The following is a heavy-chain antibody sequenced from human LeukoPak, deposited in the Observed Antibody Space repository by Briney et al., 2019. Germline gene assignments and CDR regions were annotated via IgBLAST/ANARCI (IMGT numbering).Heavy chain of an antibody. CDR1: GFTFSSYA. D-gene: IGHD4-17*01. CDR2: ITWNGVGT. CDR3: ARSMTTVTTRFLDL. Sequence: GGSLRLSCAASGFTFSSYAMSWVRQAPGKGLEWVSYITWNGVGTAYADSMKGRFTVSRDNVKNSLFLQMDSLRAEDTALYYCARSMTTVTTRFLDLWGRGTLVTVSS. J-gene: IGHJ2*01. V-gene: IGHV3-20*04.